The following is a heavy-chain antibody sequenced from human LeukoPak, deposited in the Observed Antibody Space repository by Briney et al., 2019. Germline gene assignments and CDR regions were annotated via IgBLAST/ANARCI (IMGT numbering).Heavy chain of an antibody. V-gene: IGHV7-4-1*02. D-gene: IGHD3-22*01. J-gene: IGHJ4*02. CDR3: ARDDLYNYDSSGRPFDY. Sequence: ASVKVSCKASGYTFTSYVMNWVRQAPGQGLEWMGWINTDTGNPTYAQGFTGRFVFSLDSSVSTAFLQISSLKAEDTAVYYCARDDLYNYDSSGRPFDYWGQGTLVTVSS. CDR2: INTDTGNP. CDR1: GYTFTSYV.